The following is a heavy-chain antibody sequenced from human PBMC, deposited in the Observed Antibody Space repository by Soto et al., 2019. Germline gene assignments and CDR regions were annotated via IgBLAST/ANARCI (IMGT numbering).Heavy chain of an antibody. J-gene: IGHJ6*02. D-gene: IGHD3-16*01. V-gene: IGHV1-2*02. CDR2: INPNSGGT. CDR3: ARVEGGGPSSGMDV. Sequence: GASVKVSCKASGYTFTGYYMHWVRQAPGQGLEWMGWINPNSGGTNYAQKFQGRVTMTRDTSISTAYMELSRLRSDDTAVYYCARVEGGGPSSGMDVWGQGTTVTVSS. CDR1: GYTFTGYY.